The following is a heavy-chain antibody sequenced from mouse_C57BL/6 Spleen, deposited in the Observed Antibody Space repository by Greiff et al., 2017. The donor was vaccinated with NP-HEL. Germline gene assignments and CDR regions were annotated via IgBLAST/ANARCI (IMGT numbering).Heavy chain of an antibody. CDR3: ARDDSSVPFAY. Sequence: EVQLQQSGPGLVKPSQSLSLTCSVTGYSITSGYYWNWIRQFPGNKLEWMGYIRYDGSNNYNPSLKNRISITRDTSKNPLFLKLNSVTTEDTATYYCARDDSSVPFAYWGQGTLVTVSA. V-gene: IGHV3-6*01. CDR1: GYSITSGYY. J-gene: IGHJ3*01. D-gene: IGHD3-2*02. CDR2: IRYDGSN.